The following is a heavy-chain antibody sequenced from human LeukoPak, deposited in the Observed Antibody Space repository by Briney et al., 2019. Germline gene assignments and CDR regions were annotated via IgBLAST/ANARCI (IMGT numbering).Heavy chain of an antibody. CDR1: GGTFSSYA. V-gene: IGHV1-69*13. J-gene: IGHJ6*03. CDR2: IIPIFGTA. D-gene: IGHD2-15*01. CDR3: ARGRSAEIYCSGGSCLDYYYMDV. Sequence: ASVKVSCKASGGTFSSYAISWVQQAPGQGLEWMGGIIPIFGTANYAQKFQGRVTITADESTSTAYMELSSLRSEDTAVYYCARGRSAEIYCSGGSCLDYYYMDVWGKGTTVTVSS.